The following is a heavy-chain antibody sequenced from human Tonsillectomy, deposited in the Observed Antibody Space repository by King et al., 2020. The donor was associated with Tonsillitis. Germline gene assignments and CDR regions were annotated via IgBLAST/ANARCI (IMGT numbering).Heavy chain of an antibody. V-gene: IGHV3-74*03. J-gene: IGHJ4*02. CDR3: AWGQMDTITPLFDY. Sequence: EVQLVESGGGLVQPGGSLRLSCAASGFTFSSYWMHWVRHAPGKGLVWVSRINRDGSSKTYADSVKGRFTISRDNSKNTLYRQMNSLRAEDTAVYYCAWGQMDTITPLFDYWGQGTLVTVSS. CDR1: GFTFSSYW. D-gene: IGHD5-24*01. CDR2: INRDGSSK.